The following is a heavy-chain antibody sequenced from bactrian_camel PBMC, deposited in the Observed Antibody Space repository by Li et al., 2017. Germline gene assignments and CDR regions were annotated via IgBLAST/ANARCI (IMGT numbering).Heavy chain of an antibody. J-gene: IGHJ4*01. V-gene: IGHV3S1*01. CDR3: TKGGNSWFPYEAKD. CDR2: IYTGGDST. CDR1: GYTYSSHC. D-gene: IGHD6*01. Sequence: VQLVESGGGSVQAGGSLRLSCAASGYTYSSHCMGWFRQAPGKEREGVAAIYTGGDSTYYADSVKGRFTISRDNAKNTLYLQLKSLKTEDAAMYYCTKGGNSWFPYEAKDWGQGTQVTVS.